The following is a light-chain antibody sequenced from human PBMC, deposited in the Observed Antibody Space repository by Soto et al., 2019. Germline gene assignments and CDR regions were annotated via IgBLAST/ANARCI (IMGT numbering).Light chain of an antibody. V-gene: IGKV3-20*01. CDR3: QQYGSSPWT. Sequence: EIVFTPSPGTPSLSPGERATLSCRASQSVSSSYLAWYQQKPGQAPRLLIYGASSRATGIPDRISGSGSGTDFTLTISRLEPEDFAVYYCQQYGSSPWTFGQGTKVDI. CDR1: QSVSSSY. CDR2: GAS. J-gene: IGKJ1*01.